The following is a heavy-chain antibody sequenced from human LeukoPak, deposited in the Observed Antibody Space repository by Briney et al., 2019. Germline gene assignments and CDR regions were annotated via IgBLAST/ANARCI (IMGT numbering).Heavy chain of an antibody. CDR3: ARDRFGGIDY. Sequence: LRLSCAASGFTFSSYAMHWVRQHPGKGLEWIGYIYYSGSTYYNPSLKSRVTISVDTSKNQFSLKLSSVTAADTAVYYCARDRFGGIDYWGQGTLVTVSS. D-gene: IGHD3-10*01. CDR1: GFTFSSYAMH. J-gene: IGHJ4*02. V-gene: IGHV4-31*02. CDR2: IYYSGST.